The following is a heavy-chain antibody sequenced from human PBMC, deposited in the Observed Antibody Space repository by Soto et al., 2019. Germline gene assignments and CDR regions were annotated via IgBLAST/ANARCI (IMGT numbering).Heavy chain of an antibody. J-gene: IGHJ4*02. CDR3: ARLKKDDLYYFDY. V-gene: IGHV5-51*01. CDR2: IYPGDSDT. CDR1: GYSFTSYW. Sequence: PGESLKISCKGSGYSFTSYWIGWVRQMPGKGLEWMGIIYPGDSDTRYSPSFQGQVTISADKSISTAYPQWSSLKASDTAMYYCARLKKDDLYYFDYWGQGTLVTVSS.